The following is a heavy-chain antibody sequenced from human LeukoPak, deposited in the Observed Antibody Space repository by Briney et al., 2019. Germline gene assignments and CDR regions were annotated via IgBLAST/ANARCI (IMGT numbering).Heavy chain of an antibody. V-gene: IGHV1-69*13. J-gene: IGHJ4*02. CDR2: IIPMFGTA. CDR3: AREGYYGSGSFFDY. CDR1: GGTFSSYA. Sequence: SVKVSCKASGGTFSSYAISWVRQAPGQGLEWMGGIIPMFGTANYAQKFQGRVTITADESTSTAYMELSSLRSEDTAVYYCAREGYYGSGSFFDYWGQGTLVTVSS. D-gene: IGHD3-10*01.